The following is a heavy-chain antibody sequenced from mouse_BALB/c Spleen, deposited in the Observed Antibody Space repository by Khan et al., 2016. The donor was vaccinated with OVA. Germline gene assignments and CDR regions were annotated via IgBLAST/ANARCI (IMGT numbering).Heavy chain of an antibody. CDR3: ATLGVYAMDY. J-gene: IGHJ4*01. CDR2: IDPANGNT. Sequence: VQLQQSGAELVKPGASVKLSCTASGFNLKDTYMHWVKQRPEQGLEWIGTIDPANGNTTYDPKFQGKATLTTDTSSNTAYLQLSSLTSEDTSVYYCATLGVYAMDYWGQGTSVTVAS. V-gene: IGHV14-3*02. CDR1: GFNLKDTY.